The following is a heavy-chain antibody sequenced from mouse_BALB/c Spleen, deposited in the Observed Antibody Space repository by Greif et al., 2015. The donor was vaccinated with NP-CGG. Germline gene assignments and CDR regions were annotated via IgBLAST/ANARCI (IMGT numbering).Heavy chain of an antibody. Sequence: DVHLVESGGGLVQPGGSRKLSCAASGLTFSDYGMAWVRQAPGKGPEWVAFISNLAYSIYYADTVTGRFAISRENAKNTLYLEMSSLRSEDTAMYYCARDYYGSSYWYFDVWGAGTTVTVSS. D-gene: IGHD1-1*01. CDR3: ARDYYGSSYWYFDV. V-gene: IGHV5-15*02. CDR2: ISNLAYSI. J-gene: IGHJ1*01. CDR1: GLTFSDYG.